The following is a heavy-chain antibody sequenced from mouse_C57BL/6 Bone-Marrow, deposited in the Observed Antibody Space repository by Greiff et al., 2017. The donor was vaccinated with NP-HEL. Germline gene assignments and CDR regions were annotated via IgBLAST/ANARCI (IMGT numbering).Heavy chain of an antibody. Sequence: VQLQQSGTVLARPGASVKMSCKTSGYTFTSYWMHWVKQRPGQGLEWIGAIYPGNSDTSYNQKFKGTAKLTAVTSASTAYMELSSLTNEDSAVYYCTRRGIYYDYDEDYWGQGTTLTVSS. D-gene: IGHD2-4*01. CDR2: IYPGNSDT. CDR1: GYTFTSYW. J-gene: IGHJ2*01. CDR3: TRRGIYYDYDEDY. V-gene: IGHV1-5*01.